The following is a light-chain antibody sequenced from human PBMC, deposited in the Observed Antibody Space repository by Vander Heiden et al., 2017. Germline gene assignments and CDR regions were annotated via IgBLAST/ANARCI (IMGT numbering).Light chain of an antibody. CDR1: QSVLYSSNNKNY. V-gene: IGKV4-1*01. CDR3: QQYYSTPPT. J-gene: IGKJ2*01. Sequence: GSLGERATINCKSSQSVLYSSNNKNYLAWYQQKPRQPPKLLIYWASTRESGVPDRFSGSGSGTDFTLTISSLQAEDVAVYYCQQYYSTPPTFGQGTKLEIK. CDR2: WAS.